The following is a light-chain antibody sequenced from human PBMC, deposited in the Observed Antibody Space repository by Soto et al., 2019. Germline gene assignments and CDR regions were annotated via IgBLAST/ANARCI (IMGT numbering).Light chain of an antibody. V-gene: IGLV2-14*01. CDR3: AVWDDTLNRPI. Sequence: QSALTQPASVSGSPGQSITISCTGTSSDVGGYNYVSWYQQHPGKAPKLMIYEVSNRPSGVSNRFSGSKSGNTASLTISGLQAEDEADYYCAVWDDTLNRPIFGGGTKLTVL. J-gene: IGLJ2*01. CDR1: SSDVGGYNY. CDR2: EVS.